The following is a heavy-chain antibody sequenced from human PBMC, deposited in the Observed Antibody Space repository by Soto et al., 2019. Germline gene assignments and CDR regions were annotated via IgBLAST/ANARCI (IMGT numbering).Heavy chain of an antibody. V-gene: IGHV3-23*01. CDR3: AKDFLSAARPIYFQR. CDR1: GFTFNNYA. CDR2: ISGSGSST. J-gene: IGHJ1*01. Sequence: GGSLRLSCAASGFTFNNYAMTWVRQAPGGGLEWVSAISGSGSSTYYADSVKGRFTISRDNSKNTLYLQMNSLRAADTAVYYFAKDFLSAARPIYFQRWGPGTLVTVSS. D-gene: IGHD6-6*01.